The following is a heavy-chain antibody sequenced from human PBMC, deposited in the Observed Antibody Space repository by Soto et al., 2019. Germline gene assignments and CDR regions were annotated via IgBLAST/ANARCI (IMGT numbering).Heavy chain of an antibody. J-gene: IGHJ4*02. Sequence: QVQLVQSGAEVKKPGASVKVSCKASGYTFTSYYMHWVRQAPGQGLEWMGIINPSGGSTSYAQKFQSRVTMTRDTSTSTVYMELSSLRSEDTAVYYCAREVGADDGIDYWGQGTLVTVSS. CDR1: GYTFTSYY. D-gene: IGHD1-26*01. CDR3: AREVGADDGIDY. V-gene: IGHV1-46*01. CDR2: INPSGGST.